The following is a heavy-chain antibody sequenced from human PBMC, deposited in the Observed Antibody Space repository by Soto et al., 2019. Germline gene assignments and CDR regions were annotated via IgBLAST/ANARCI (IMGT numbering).Heavy chain of an antibody. CDR2: IHWDDDK. J-gene: IGHJ4*02. CDR3: ARTARNYYDSSGSYYFDY. V-gene: IGHV2-70*04. Sequence: GPTLVNPTQALTLSCTFSGFSLSTSGMRVSWIRQPPAKALEWLARIHWDDDKFYSTSLKTRLTISKDASKNQVVLTMTNMDPVDTATYYFARTARNYYDSSGSYYFDYWGQGTLVTVYS. D-gene: IGHD3-22*01. CDR1: GFSLSTSGMR.